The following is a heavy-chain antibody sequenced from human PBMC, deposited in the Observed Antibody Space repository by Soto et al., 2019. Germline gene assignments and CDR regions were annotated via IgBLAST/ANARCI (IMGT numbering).Heavy chain of an antibody. CDR3: ASDLVGASDSYSLDV. V-gene: IGHV3-33*01. J-gene: IGHJ6*02. CDR2: IWHDGNNK. Sequence: GGSLRLSCAASGFTFSNYGMHWVRQAPGKGLEWVAIIWHDGNNKYYADSVRGRFIISRDNSKNRLYLQMNSLRAEDTAVYHCASDLVGASDSYSLDVWGQGTPVTVSS. D-gene: IGHD1-26*01. CDR1: GFTFSNYG.